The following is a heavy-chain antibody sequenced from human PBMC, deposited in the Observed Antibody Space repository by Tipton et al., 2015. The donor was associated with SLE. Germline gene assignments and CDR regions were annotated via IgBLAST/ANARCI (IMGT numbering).Heavy chain of an antibody. V-gene: IGHV3-11*06. CDR2: ISSSSSYT. D-gene: IGHD3-10*01. CDR3: TTVGSRLLWFGELFDYYYYGMDV. CDR1: GFTFSDYY. J-gene: IGHJ6*02. Sequence: SLRLSCAASGFTFSDYYMSWIRQAPGKGLEWVSYISSSSSYTNYADSVKGRFTISRDNAKNSLYLQMNSLRAEDTAVYYCTTVGSRLLWFGELFDYYYYGMDVWGQGTTVTVSS.